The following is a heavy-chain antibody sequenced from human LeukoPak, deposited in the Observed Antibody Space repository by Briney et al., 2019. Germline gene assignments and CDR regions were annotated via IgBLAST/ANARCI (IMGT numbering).Heavy chain of an antibody. D-gene: IGHD3-9*01. CDR1: GYTFTSYY. J-gene: IGHJ4*02. CDR2: INPSGGST. V-gene: IGHV1-46*01. CDR3: ARANRADILTGSLDY. Sequence: ASVKVSCKASGYTFTSYYMHWVRQAPGQGLEWMGIINPSGGSTSYAQKFQGRVTITVDKSTSTAYMELSSLRSEDTAMYYCARANRADILTGSLDYWGQGTLVTVSS.